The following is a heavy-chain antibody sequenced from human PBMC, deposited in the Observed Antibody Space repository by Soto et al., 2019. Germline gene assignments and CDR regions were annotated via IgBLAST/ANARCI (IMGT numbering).Heavy chain of an antibody. CDR1: GGTFSSYP. D-gene: IGHD1-7*01. V-gene: IGHV1-69*02. CDR3: ARPTSTGTTSGYYFDY. CDR2: IIPILDIT. Sequence: QVQLVQSGAEVKKPGSSVKVSCKASGGTFSSYPISWVRQAPGQGLEWMGRIIPILDITDYAQRFQGRVTITADKPTSTAYMELSSLSADDTAVYYCARPTSTGTTSGYYFDYWGQGTMVTVSS. J-gene: IGHJ4*02.